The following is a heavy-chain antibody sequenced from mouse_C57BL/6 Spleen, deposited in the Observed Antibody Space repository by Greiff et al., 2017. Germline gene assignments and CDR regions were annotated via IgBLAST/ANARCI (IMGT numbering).Heavy chain of an antibody. V-gene: IGHV2-2*01. D-gene: IGHD1-1*01. CDR2: IWSGGST. CDR1: GFSLTSYG. J-gene: IGHJ4*01. CDR3: ARTLGSSPFYYAMDY. Sequence: QVQLKESGPGLVQPSQSLSITCTVSGFSLTSYGVHWVRQSPGKGLEWLGVIWSGGSTDYNAAFISRLSISKDNSKSQVFFKMNSLQADDTAIYYCARTLGSSPFYYAMDYWGQGTSVTVSS.